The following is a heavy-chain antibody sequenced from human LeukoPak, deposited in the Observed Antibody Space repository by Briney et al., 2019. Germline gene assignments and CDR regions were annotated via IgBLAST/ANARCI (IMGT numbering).Heavy chain of an antibody. Sequence: PGGSLRLSCAASGFTVSSNYMSWVRQAPGKGLEWVPVIYSGGSTYYADSVKGRFTISRDNSKNTLYLQMNSLRAEDTAVYYCAGDLRATVAGTLGFDIWGQGTMVTVSS. D-gene: IGHD6-19*01. CDR2: IYSGGST. CDR3: AGDLRATVAGTLGFDI. V-gene: IGHV3-53*01. CDR1: GFTVSSNY. J-gene: IGHJ3*02.